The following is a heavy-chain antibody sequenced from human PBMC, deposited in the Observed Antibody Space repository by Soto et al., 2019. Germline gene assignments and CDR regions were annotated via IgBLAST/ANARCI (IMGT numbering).Heavy chain of an antibody. V-gene: IGHV3-23*01. Sequence: EVQLLESGGGLVQPGGSLRLSCAASGFTFSSYAMSWVRQAPGKGLEWVSAISGSGGSTYYADSVKGRFTISRDNSKNTLYLQMNSLRAEDTAVYYCAKEPYGSSWYGNWFDPWGQGTLVTVSS. D-gene: IGHD6-13*01. CDR1: GFTFSSYA. CDR3: AKEPYGSSWYGNWFDP. J-gene: IGHJ5*02. CDR2: ISGSGGST.